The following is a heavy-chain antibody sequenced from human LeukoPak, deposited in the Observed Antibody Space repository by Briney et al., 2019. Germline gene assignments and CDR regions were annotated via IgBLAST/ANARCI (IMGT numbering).Heavy chain of an antibody. D-gene: IGHD3-3*01. CDR2: INHSGST. Sequence: SETLSLTCTVSGGSISSYYWSWIRQPPGKGLEWIGEINHSGSTNYNPSLKSRVTISVDTSKNQFSLKLSSVTAADTAVYYCARGSRITIFGVPHPPDYWGQGTLVTVSS. CDR1: GGSISSYY. CDR3: ARGSRITIFGVPHPPDY. V-gene: IGHV4-34*01. J-gene: IGHJ4*02.